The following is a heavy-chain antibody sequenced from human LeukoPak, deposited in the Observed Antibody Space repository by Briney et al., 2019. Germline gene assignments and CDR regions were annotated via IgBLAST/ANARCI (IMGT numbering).Heavy chain of an antibody. J-gene: IGHJ3*02. CDR2: IIPILGIA. V-gene: IGHV1-69*04. CDR3: ARVGSSGYYDAFDI. Sequence: GASVKVSCKASGGTFSSYAISWVRQAPGQGLEWMGRIIPILGIANYAQKFQGRVTITADKSTSTAYMELSSLRSEDTAVYYCARVGSSGYYDAFDIWGQGTMVTVSS. CDR1: GGTFSSYA. D-gene: IGHD3-22*01.